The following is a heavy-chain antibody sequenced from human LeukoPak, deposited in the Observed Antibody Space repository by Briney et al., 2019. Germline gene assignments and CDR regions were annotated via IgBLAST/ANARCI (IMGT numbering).Heavy chain of an antibody. J-gene: IGHJ4*02. CDR2: ISSSGSYI. CDR3: ARDLVVGAEFDY. CDR1: GFTFSSYS. Sequence: PGGSLRLSCAASGFTFSSYSMNWVRQAPGKGLEWVSSISSSGSYIYYADSVKGRFTISRDNAKNSLYLQMNSLRAEDTAVYYCARDLVVGAEFDYWGQGTLVTVSS. V-gene: IGHV3-21*01. D-gene: IGHD1-26*01.